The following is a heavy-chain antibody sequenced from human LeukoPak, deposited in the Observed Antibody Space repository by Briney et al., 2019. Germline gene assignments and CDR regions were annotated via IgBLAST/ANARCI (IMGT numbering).Heavy chain of an antibody. CDR2: IRSTTSAI. J-gene: IGHJ4*02. Sequence: PGGAQRLYGAATELTFRRYRMKWVRLAAGTRIKGVSYIRSTTSAIYYADSVKGRFTISNDNAKNSLYLQMNSLRADDTAVYYCARTRASGSYYNPPNGYWGQGTLVTVSS. CDR3: ARTRASGSYYNPPNGY. CDR1: ELTFRRYR. D-gene: IGHD3-10*01. V-gene: IGHV3-48*04.